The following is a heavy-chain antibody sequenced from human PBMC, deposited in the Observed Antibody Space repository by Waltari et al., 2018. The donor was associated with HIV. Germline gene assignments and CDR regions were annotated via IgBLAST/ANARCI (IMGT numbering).Heavy chain of an antibody. D-gene: IGHD6-13*01. J-gene: IGHJ6*02. CDR3: ARGMRQQLGIYYYYYGMDV. Sequence: EVQLVESGGGWVQPGGSLRLSCAASGFTFSSYSMNWVRQAPGKGLEWVSYISSSSSTIYYADSVKGRFTISRDNAKNSLYLQMNSLRDEDTAVYYCARGMRQQLGIYYYYYGMDVWGQGTTVTVSS. V-gene: IGHV3-48*02. CDR2: ISSSSSTI. CDR1: GFTFSSYS.